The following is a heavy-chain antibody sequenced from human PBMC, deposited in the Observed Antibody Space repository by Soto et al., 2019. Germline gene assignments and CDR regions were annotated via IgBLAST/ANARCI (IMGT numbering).Heavy chain of an antibody. CDR1: GFTFSSYS. CDR2: ISSSSSYI. D-gene: IGHD1-1*01. Sequence: EVQLVESGGGLVKPGGSLRLSCAASGFTFSSYSMNWVRQAPGKGLEWVSSISSSSSYIYYADSVRGRFTISRDNAKNSLYLQMNSLRAEDTAVYYCARDPPTGKGQGGYWGQGTLVTVSS. J-gene: IGHJ4*02. V-gene: IGHV3-21*01. CDR3: ARDPPTGKGQGGY.